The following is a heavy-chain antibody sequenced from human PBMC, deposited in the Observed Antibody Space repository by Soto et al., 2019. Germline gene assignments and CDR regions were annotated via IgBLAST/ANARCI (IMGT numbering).Heavy chain of an antibody. CDR3: AKGGSRGWYSKYFQH. CDR2: ISGSGGST. D-gene: IGHD6-19*01. CDR1: GFTFSSYA. Sequence: EVQLLESGGGLVQPGGSLRLSCAASGFTFSSYAMSWVRQAPGKGLEWVSAISGSGGSTYYADSVKGRFTIPRDNSKNQPYMEMKSLRAEDTGVYYCAKGGSRGWYSKYFQHWGQGTLVTVSS. V-gene: IGHV3-23*01. J-gene: IGHJ1*01.